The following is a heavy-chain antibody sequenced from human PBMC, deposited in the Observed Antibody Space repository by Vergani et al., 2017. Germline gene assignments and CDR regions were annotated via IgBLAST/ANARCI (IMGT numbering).Heavy chain of an antibody. CDR1: GFTFSSYS. Sequence: EVQLVESGGGLVKPGGSLRLSCAASGFTFSSYSMNWVRQAPGKWLEWVQSISSSSSYIYYADSVKGRFTISRDNAKNSLYLQMNSLRAEDTAVYYCAGVRCPYWYFDLWGRGTLVTVSS. CDR2: ISSSSSYI. CDR3: AGVRCPYWYFDL. J-gene: IGHJ2*01. V-gene: IGHV3-21*01.